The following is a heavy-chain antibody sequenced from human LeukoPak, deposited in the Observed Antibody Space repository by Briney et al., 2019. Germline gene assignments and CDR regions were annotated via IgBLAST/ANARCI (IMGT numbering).Heavy chain of an antibody. D-gene: IGHD3-22*01. V-gene: IGHV4-38-2*01. Sequence: SETLSLTCAVSGYAISSGYYWGWIRQPPGKGLEWIGSIYHSGSTYYNPSLKSRVTKSVDTSKNQFSLKLSSVAAADTPVYYCARPRPIDSSGYYFDYWGQGTLVSVSS. J-gene: IGHJ4*02. CDR3: ARPRPIDSSGYYFDY. CDR2: IYHSGST. CDR1: GYAISSGYY.